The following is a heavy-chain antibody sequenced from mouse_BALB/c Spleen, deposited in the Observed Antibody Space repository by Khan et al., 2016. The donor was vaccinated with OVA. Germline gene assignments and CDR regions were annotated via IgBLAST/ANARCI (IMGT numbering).Heavy chain of an antibody. V-gene: IGHV1-7*01. Sequence: VQLKQSGAELVKPGASVKMSCKASGYTFTSYWMHWIKQRPGQGLEWIGYINPTSGYTDYNQKFKDKATLTADKSSSTAYMQLSSLTSDDSAVYYCARDRIDYWGQGTALTVSS. CDR3: ARDRIDY. CDR2: INPTSGYT. J-gene: IGHJ2*01. CDR1: GYTFTSYW.